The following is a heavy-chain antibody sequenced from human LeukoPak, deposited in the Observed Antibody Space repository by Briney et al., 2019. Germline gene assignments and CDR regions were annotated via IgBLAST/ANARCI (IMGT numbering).Heavy chain of an antibody. V-gene: IGHV1-8*03. CDR1: GYTFTNYH. CDR2: MNPNNGDS. CDR3: ARTTSFTASGYDY. D-gene: IGHD6-25*01. J-gene: IGHJ4*02. Sequence: ASVTVSCKASGYTFTNYHINWVRQATAQGLQWMGWMNPNNGDSGYAQKFQGRVTITRDTSISTSYMELRSLRSDAAAVYFCARTTSFTASGYDYWGQGTLVTVSS.